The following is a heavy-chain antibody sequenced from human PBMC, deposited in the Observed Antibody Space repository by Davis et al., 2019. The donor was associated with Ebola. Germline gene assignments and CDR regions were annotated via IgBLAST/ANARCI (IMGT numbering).Heavy chain of an antibody. CDR1: GFSLSTSG. J-gene: IGHJ4*02. D-gene: IGHD1-26*01. CDR2: ISSASAAL. CDR3: ARGRWGSGSYPGY. Sequence: GESLKISCEASGFSLSTSGMNWVRLAPGKGLEWISYISSASAALYYSDSVKGRFTISRDNAKNSLYLQMNSLRAEDTAVYYCARGRWGSGSYPGYWGQGTLVTVSS. V-gene: IGHV3-48*04.